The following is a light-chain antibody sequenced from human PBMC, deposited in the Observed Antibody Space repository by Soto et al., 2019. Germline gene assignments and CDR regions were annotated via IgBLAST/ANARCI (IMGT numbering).Light chain of an antibody. CDR1: SNDVGTYNL. V-gene: IGLV2-23*02. Sequence: QSALTQPASVSGSPGQSITISCSGTSNDVGTYNLVSWYQHHPGKPPKLMIYEVSRRPSGVSNRFSGSNSGNTASLTISGLQAEDEADYYCCSYAGSSTFDVVFGGGTKVTVL. CDR2: EVS. J-gene: IGLJ2*01. CDR3: CSYAGSSTFDVV.